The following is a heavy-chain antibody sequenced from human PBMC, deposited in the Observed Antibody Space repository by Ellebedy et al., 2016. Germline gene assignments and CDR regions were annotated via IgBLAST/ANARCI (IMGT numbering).Heavy chain of an antibody. CDR1: GFSLSTSGMC. V-gene: IGHV2-70*11. CDR2: IDWDDDK. D-gene: IGHD6-13*01. CDR3: VRFPIPTIAAAGTVGYAFDI. Sequence: SGPTLVKPTQTLTLTCTFSGFSLSTSGMCVSWIRQPPGKALEWLARIDWDDDKYYSTSLKTRLTISKDTSKNQVVLTMTNMDPVDTATYYCVRFPIPTIAAAGTVGYAFDIWGQGTMVTVSS. J-gene: IGHJ3*02.